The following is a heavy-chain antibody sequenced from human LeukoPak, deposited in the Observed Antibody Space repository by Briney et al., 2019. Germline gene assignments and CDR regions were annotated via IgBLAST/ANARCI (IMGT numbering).Heavy chain of an antibody. D-gene: IGHD2-21*02. V-gene: IGHV2-70*01. CDR3: ARTRSGGDCQDAFDI. J-gene: IGHJ3*02. Sequence: SGPALVKPTQTLTLTCTFSGFSLSTSGMCVSWIRQPPGKALEWLALIDWDDDKYYSTSLKTRLTISKDASKNQVVLTMTNMDPVDTATYYCARTRSGGDCQDAFDIWGQGTMVTVSS. CDR2: IDWDDDK. CDR1: GFSLSTSGMC.